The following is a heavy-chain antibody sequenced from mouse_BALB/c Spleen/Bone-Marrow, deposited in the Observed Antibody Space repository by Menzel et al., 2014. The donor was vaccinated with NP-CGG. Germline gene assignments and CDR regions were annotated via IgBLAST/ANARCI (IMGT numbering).Heavy chain of an antibody. D-gene: IGHD2-2*01. CDR2: ILPGSYST. CDR1: GYTFRNYW. V-gene: IGHV1-9*01. CDR3: ARRGGYPWFAY. Sequence: QVQLQQSGAELMRPGASVKISCKATGYTFRNYWIEWVKQRPGHGLEWIGEILPGSYSTNYNEKLKGKATFSADTSSNTAHMQLSSLTSEDSAVYYCARRGGYPWFAYWGQGTLVTVSA. J-gene: IGHJ3*01.